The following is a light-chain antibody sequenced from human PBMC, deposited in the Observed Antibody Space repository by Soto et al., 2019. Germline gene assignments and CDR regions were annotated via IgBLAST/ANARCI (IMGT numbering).Light chain of an antibody. Sequence: EIVLTQSPATLSLSPGERATLSCRASRSVGTYLAWYQHKPGQAPRLLIYDASSRATGIPARFSGSGSGTDFTLTITILEPGDFAVYYCQQRSDWPLTFGGGTTVEIK. CDR3: QQRSDWPLT. J-gene: IGKJ4*01. CDR1: RSVGTY. CDR2: DAS. V-gene: IGKV3-11*01.